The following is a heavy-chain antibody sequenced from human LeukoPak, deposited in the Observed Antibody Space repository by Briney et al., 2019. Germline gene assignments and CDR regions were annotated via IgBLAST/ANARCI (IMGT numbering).Heavy chain of an antibody. V-gene: IGHV4-38-2*01. J-gene: IGHJ3*02. D-gene: IGHD1-1*01. CDR2: IYHSGST. CDR1: GYSISSGYY. CDR3: ARVSGSGTALDAFDI. Sequence: SETLSLTCAVSGYSISSGYYWGWIRQPPGKGLEWIGSIYHSGSTYFNPSLQSRVTISVDTPKNQFSLTLSSVTAADTAVYFCARVSGSGTALDAFDIWGQGTLVTVSS.